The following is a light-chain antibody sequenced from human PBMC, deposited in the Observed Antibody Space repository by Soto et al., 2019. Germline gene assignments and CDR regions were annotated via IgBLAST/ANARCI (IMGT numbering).Light chain of an antibody. CDR1: HGVISC. V-gene: IGKV3-11*01. CDR2: DAS. J-gene: IGKJ5*01. Sequence: EILLTQSPATLSLSSGERATISCRASHGVISCLSWYQQKPCQAPSLLIYDASNGATGIPARFSGSGSGTDFTLTISSLEPEDFAVYYCQQRSNWPPSITFGQGTRLEIK. CDR3: QQRSNWPPSIT.